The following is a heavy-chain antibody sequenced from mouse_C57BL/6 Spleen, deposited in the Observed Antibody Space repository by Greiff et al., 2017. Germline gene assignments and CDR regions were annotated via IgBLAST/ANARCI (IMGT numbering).Heavy chain of an antibody. CDR3: AADYAFAY. Sequence: EVKLVESGGGLVKPGGSLKLSCAASGFTFSDYGMHWVRQAPEKGLEWVAYISSGSSTSYYADTVKGRFTISRDNAKNTLFLQMTSLRSEDTAMYYCAADYAFAYWGQGTLVTVSS. D-gene: IGHD2-4*01. V-gene: IGHV5-17*01. CDR1: GFTFSDYG. J-gene: IGHJ3*01. CDR2: ISSGSSTS.